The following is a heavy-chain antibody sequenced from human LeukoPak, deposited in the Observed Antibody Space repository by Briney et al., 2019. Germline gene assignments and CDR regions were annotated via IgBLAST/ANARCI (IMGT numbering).Heavy chain of an antibody. CDR3: ARGLGGNSAAFDI. J-gene: IGHJ3*02. D-gene: IGHD4-23*01. CDR2: ISNTGGTV. V-gene: IGHV3-48*03. CDR1: GFTFDIYE. Sequence: GGSLRLSCAASGFTFDIYEFNWVRQAPGKGLEWVSYISNTGGTVFYADSVKGRFTLSRDNAKNSLYLQMNSLRGEDTAVYYCARGLGGNSAAFDIWGQGTMVTVSS.